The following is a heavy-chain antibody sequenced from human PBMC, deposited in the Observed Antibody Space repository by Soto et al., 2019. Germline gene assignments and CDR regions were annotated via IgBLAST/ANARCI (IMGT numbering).Heavy chain of an antibody. D-gene: IGHD3-9*01. CDR3: TRGTVLPYTYY. J-gene: IGHJ4*02. CDR1: GGSLSGYD. CDR2: INHSGST. V-gene: IGHV4-34*01. Sequence: QVQLQPWGAGLLKPSDTLSLTCAVYGGSLSGYDWSWIRQPPGNGLEWIGEINHSGSTNYNTSLKSGVTISVDTSTNKFTQKLRSLTAAETGVYYRTRGTVLPYTYYGVQGTVVTVSS.